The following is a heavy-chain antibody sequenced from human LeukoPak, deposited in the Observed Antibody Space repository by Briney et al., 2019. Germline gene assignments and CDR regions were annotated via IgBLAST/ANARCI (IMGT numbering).Heavy chain of an antibody. V-gene: IGHV1-46*01. CDR3: ARAGYDSSGYYSY. Sequence: AXVKVSCKASGYIFTSYYMHWLRQAPGQGLEWVGLINPTGGSTTYAQNFQGRVTMTRDTSTTTVYMEVSSLRSEDTAVYYCARAGYDSSGYYSYWGQGTLVTVSS. CDR1: GYIFTSYY. CDR2: INPTGGST. J-gene: IGHJ4*02. D-gene: IGHD3-22*01.